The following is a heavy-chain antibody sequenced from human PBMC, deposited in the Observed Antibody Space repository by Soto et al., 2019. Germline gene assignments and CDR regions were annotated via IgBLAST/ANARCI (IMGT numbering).Heavy chain of an antibody. V-gene: IGHV1-69*06. D-gene: IGHD6-13*01. CDR1: GGTFSNYA. Sequence: QVQLVQSGAEVKRPGSSVKVSCKASGGTFSNYAISWVRQAPGQGLEWMGGIIPSFGTPIYAQRFQGRITITADKSTGTAYMELSSLRSEDTALYYCARAPSTYSSSWYYFDYWGQGTLITVSS. CDR3: ARAPSTYSSSWYYFDY. J-gene: IGHJ4*02. CDR2: IIPSFGTP.